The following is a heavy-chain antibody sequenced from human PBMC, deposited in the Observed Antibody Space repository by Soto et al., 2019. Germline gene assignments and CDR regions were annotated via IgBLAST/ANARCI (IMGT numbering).Heavy chain of an antibody. J-gene: IGHJ3*02. Sequence: SETLSLTCPVSGGSISRYYWGWIRQPPGKGLEWIGYIYYSGSTNYNPSLKSRVTISVDTSKNQFSLKLSSVTAADTAVYYCARRYGSAFDIWGQGTMVTVSS. CDR1: GGSISRYY. CDR2: IYYSGST. CDR3: ARRYGSAFDI. D-gene: IGHD3-10*01. V-gene: IGHV4-59*01.